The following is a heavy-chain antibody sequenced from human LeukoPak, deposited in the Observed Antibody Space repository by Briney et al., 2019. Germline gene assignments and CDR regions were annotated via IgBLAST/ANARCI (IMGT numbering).Heavy chain of an antibody. J-gene: IGHJ4*02. CDR3: ARGTMASDF. Sequence: PGGSLRLSCAASGFTFSSYWMNWARQAPGKGLEWVSYISISGTTTFYVDSVKGRFTISRDNTKNSLYLQMNSLRAEDTAMYYCARGTMASDFWGQGTLVTVSS. CDR1: GFTFSSYW. D-gene: IGHD3-10*01. V-gene: IGHV3-48*04. CDR2: ISISGTTT.